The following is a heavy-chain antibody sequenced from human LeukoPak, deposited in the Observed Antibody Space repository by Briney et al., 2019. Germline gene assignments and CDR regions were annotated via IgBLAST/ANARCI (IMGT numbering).Heavy chain of an antibody. CDR3: ARVNTLNPLYYFDY. CDR2: SYYSGST. Sequence: SETLSLTCTVSGGSISSGGYYWSWIRQHPGKGLEGIGYSYYSGSTYYNPSLKSRVTISVDTSKNQFSLKLSSVTAADTAVYYCARVNTLNPLYYFDYWGQGTLVTVSS. J-gene: IGHJ4*02. CDR1: GGSISSGGYY. V-gene: IGHV4-31*03.